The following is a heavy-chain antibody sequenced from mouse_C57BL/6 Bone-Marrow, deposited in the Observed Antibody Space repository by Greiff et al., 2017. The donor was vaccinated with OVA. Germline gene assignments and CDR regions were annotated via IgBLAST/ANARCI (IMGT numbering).Heavy chain of an antibody. V-gene: IGHV1-55*01. CDR3: ARRYYGSSYKGYFDY. Sequence: QVQLQQSGAELVKPGASVKMSCKASGYTFTSYWITWVKQRPGQGLEWIGDIYPGSGSTNYNEKFKSKATLTVDTSSSTAYMQLSSLTSEDSAVYYGARRYYGSSYKGYFDYWGQGTTLTVSS. CDR2: IYPGSGST. D-gene: IGHD1-1*01. J-gene: IGHJ2*01. CDR1: GYTFTSYW.